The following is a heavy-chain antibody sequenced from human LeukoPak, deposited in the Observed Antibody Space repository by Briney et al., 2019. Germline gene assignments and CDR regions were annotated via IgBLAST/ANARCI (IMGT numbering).Heavy chain of an antibody. CDR3: AKDGAGTSIAAAGDFDY. J-gene: IGHJ4*02. CDR1: GFSVSRNY. CDR2: IYSDERT. Sequence: GGSLRLSCAASGFSVSRNYMSWVRQAPGKGLEWVSVIYSDERTYYADSVKGRFTISRDNSKNTLYVQMNSLRAEDTAVYYCAKDGAGTSIAAAGDFDYWGQGTLVTVSS. D-gene: IGHD6-13*01. V-gene: IGHV3-66*01.